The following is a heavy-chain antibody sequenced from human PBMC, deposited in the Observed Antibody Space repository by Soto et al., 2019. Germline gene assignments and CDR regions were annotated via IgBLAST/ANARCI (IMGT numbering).Heavy chain of an antibody. J-gene: IGHJ4*02. D-gene: IGHD3-22*01. V-gene: IGHV1-69*13. CDR3: TRDRGRRYNDGRGYYYSAY. CDR1: GGTFSSYA. CDR2: FIPIFGTT. Sequence: SVKVSCKASGGTFSSYAISWVRQAPGQGLEWMGGFIPIFGTTNYAQKFQGRVTITADESTSTAYVELSSLRSEDTAVYYCTRDRGRRYNDGRGYYYSAYWGQGTLVTVSS.